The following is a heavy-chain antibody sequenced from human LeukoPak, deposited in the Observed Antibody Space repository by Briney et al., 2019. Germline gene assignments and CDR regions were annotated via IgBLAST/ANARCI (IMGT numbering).Heavy chain of an antibody. V-gene: IGHV3-23*01. J-gene: IGHJ5*02. CDR3: ANEPITFGGVFWFDP. D-gene: IGHD3-16*01. CDR1: GFTFSSDA. CDR2: ISGSGGST. Sequence: PGGSLRLSCAASGFTFSSDAMSWVRQAPGKGLEWVSAISGSGGSTYYADSVKGRFTISRDNSKNTLYLQMNSLRAEDTAVYYCANEPITFGGVFWFDPWGQGTLVTVSS.